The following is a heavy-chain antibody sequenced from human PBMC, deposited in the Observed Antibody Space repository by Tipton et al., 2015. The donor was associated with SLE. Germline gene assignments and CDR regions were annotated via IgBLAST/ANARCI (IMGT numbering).Heavy chain of an antibody. Sequence: TLSLTCAVSGYSISSGYYWGWIRQPPGKGLEWIGSIYRSGSTYYNPSLKSRVTMSVDTSKNQFSLKLSSVTAADTAVYYCARGGGSDAFDIWGQGTMVTVSS. D-gene: IGHD4-23*01. CDR1: GYSISSGYY. CDR3: ARGGGSDAFDI. J-gene: IGHJ3*02. CDR2: IYRSGST. V-gene: IGHV4-38-2*01.